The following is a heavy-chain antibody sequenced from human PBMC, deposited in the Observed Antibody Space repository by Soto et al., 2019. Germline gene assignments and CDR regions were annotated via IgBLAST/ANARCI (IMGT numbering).Heavy chain of an antibody. Sequence: SVKVSCKASGFTFTSSAVQWVRQARGQRLEWIGWIVVGSGNTDYAQKLQERVTITRDMSTSTAYMELSSLRSEDTAVYYCAADKGYSYGYGTYWGQGTLVTVSS. CDR3: AADKGYSYGYGTY. J-gene: IGHJ4*02. D-gene: IGHD5-18*01. CDR1: GFTFTSSA. V-gene: IGHV1-58*01. CDR2: IVVGSGNT.